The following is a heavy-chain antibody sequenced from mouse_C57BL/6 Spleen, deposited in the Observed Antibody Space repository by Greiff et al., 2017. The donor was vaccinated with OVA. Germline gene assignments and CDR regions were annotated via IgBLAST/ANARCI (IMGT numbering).Heavy chain of an antibody. D-gene: IGHD1-1*01. CDR2: IYPGSGNT. CDR3: ARYYEYFDY. Sequence: QVQLQQSGPELVKPGASVKISCKASGYSFTSYYIHWVKQRPGQGLEWIGWIYPGSGNTKYNEKFKGKATLTADTSSSTAYMQLSSLTSADSAVYYCARYYEYFDYWGQGTTLTVSS. J-gene: IGHJ2*01. CDR1: GYSFTSYY. V-gene: IGHV1-66*01.